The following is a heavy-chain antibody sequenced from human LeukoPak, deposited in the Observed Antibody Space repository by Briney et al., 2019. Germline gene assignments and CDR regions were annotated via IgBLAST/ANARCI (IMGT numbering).Heavy chain of an antibody. CDR3: ASPVFGGLATRGAFDY. Sequence: PGGSLRLSCTVSGFTVSSNSMSWVRQAPGKGLEWVSFIYSDNTHYSDSVKGRFTISRDNSKNTLYLQMNSLRADDTAVYYCASPVFGGLATRGAFDYWGQGTLVTVSP. J-gene: IGHJ4*02. CDR2: IYSDNT. CDR1: GFTVSSNS. D-gene: IGHD3-10*01. V-gene: IGHV3-53*01.